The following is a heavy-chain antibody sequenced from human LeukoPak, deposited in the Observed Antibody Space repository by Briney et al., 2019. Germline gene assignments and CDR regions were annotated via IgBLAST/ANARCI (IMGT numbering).Heavy chain of an antibody. Sequence: PSETLSLTCTVSGGSISSYYWSWIRQPAGKGLEWIGRIYTSGSTNYNPSLKSRVTMSVDTSKNQFSLKLSSVTAADTAVYYCARENQVDSYGTGTPCGFDYWGQGTLVTVSS. D-gene: IGHD5-18*01. CDR3: ARENQVDSYGTGTPCGFDY. J-gene: IGHJ4*02. CDR1: GGSISSYY. CDR2: IYTSGST. V-gene: IGHV4-4*07.